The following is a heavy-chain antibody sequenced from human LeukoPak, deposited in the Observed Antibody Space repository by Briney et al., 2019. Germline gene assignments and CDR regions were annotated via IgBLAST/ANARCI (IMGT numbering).Heavy chain of an antibody. V-gene: IGHV3-21*01. J-gene: IGHJ3*02. CDR2: ITRSSANI. CDR3: ARDWQWQQLDGDAFDI. CDR1: GFTFSSSD. Sequence: SGGSLRLSCVASGFTFSSSDMNWIRQAPGKGLEWLSTITRSSANIYYADSVKGRFTISRDNAKDSVYLQMKSLRVEDTGFYYCARDWQWQQLDGDAFDIWGQGTMVTVSS. D-gene: IGHD6-13*01.